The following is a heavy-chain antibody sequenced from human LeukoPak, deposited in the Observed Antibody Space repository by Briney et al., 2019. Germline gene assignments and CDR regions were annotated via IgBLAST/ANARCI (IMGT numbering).Heavy chain of an antibody. D-gene: IGHD2-2*01. V-gene: IGHV3-7*01. J-gene: IGHJ4*02. Sequence: GGPLTLPCAVSGFTFFNYWMSWFRRAPGRGVEWVANINLEGSQKYYVDSLKGRFTISRDNDNNLLYLQMNRLRPEDTAVYYCARDVGYANPRHDYWGQGALVTVSP. CDR3: ARDVGYANPRHDY. CDR1: GFTFFNYW. CDR2: INLEGSQK.